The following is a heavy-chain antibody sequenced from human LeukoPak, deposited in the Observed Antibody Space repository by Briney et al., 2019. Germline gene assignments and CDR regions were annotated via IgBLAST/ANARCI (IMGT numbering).Heavy chain of an antibody. Sequence: GSLRLSCAASGFTFSRYWMSWVRQTPGKGLEWVANIKQDGTEKYYVDSVKGRFTISRDNAKNLLYLQMNSLRAEDTAVYYCAKMGDIVVVVDWFDPWGQGTLVTVSS. D-gene: IGHD2-15*01. V-gene: IGHV3-7*03. CDR1: GFTFSRYW. J-gene: IGHJ5*02. CDR2: IKQDGTEK. CDR3: AKMGDIVVVVDWFDP.